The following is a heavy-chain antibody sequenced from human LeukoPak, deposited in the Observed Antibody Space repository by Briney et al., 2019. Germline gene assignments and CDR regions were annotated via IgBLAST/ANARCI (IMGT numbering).Heavy chain of an antibody. CDR2: IYYGGST. Sequence: SETLSLTCTVSGGSISSYYWSWIRQPPGKGLEWIGYIYYGGSTNYNPSLKSRVTISVDTSKNQFSLKLSSVTAADTAVYYCARGHDAFDIWGQGTMVTVSS. J-gene: IGHJ3*02. CDR3: ARGHDAFDI. V-gene: IGHV4-59*01. CDR1: GGSISSYY.